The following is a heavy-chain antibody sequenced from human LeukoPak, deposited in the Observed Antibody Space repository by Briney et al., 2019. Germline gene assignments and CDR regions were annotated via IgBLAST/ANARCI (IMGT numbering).Heavy chain of an antibody. CDR1: GGSISSSSYY. CDR3: ARSTGLMVVPNLYYYYYYMDV. CDR2: IYYSGST. V-gene: IGHV4-39*07. D-gene: IGHD2-2*01. J-gene: IGHJ6*03. Sequence: PSETLSLTCTVSGGSISSSSYYWGWIRQPPGKGLEWIGSIYYSGSTYYNPSLKSRVIISVDTSKNQFSLKLSSVTAADTAVYYCARSTGLMVVPNLYYYYYYMDVWGKGTTVTVSS.